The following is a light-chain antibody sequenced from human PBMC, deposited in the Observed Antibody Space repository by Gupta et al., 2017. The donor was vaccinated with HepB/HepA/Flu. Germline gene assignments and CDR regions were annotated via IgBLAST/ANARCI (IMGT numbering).Light chain of an antibody. CDR2: DAS. J-gene: IGKJ2*04. V-gene: IGKV3-11*01. CDR3: QQRSNWPMCS. Sequence: DIVLTQSPATLSLSPGERATLSCRASQSVSSYLAWYQQKPGQDPRLLIYDASNRATGIPARFSGSGSGTDFTLTISSLEPEDFAVYYCQQRSNWPMCSFGQGTKLEIK. CDR1: QSVSSY.